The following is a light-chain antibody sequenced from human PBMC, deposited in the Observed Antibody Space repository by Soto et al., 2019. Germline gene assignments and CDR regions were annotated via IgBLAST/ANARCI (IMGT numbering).Light chain of an antibody. J-gene: IGLJ2*01. CDR2: EVS. Sequence: QSALTQPPSASGSPGQSVTISCTGTSSDVGGYNYVSWYQQHPGKAPKLMIYEVSKRPSGVPDRFSGSKSGNTASLTVSGLQVEDEADYYCATWDSSLNAVVFGGGTKLTVL. V-gene: IGLV2-8*01. CDR1: SSDVGGYNY. CDR3: ATWDSSLNAVV.